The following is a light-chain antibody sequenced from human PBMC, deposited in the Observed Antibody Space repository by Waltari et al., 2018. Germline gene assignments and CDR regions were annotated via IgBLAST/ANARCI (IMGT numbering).Light chain of an antibody. CDR1: SGPISNTSN. CDR2: KAN. V-gene: IGLV8-61*01. Sequence: QTVVTQEPSLSVSPGGTVTLTCALGSGPISNTSNANCYQQTPGQAPRTLVYKANARSSGVPDRFSGSILGNTAALTITGAQADDESDYYCALYMGSGIWVFGGGTRLTVL. J-gene: IGLJ3*02. CDR3: ALYMGSGIWV.